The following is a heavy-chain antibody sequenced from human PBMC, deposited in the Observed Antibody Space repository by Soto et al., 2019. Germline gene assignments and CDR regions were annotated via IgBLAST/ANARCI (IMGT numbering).Heavy chain of an antibody. CDR3: ARDAPSSKYTISLYRYFDY. CDR2: LILIFGPA. D-gene: IGHD6-13*01. Sequence: QVQLVQSGAEVKKPGSSVKVSCKASGGTFSSYAFTWVRQAPGQGLEWMGGLILIFGPANYAQKFQGRVTTTADDSTSTAYMELRSLRSEDTAVYYCARDAPSSKYTISLYRYFDYWGQGTMVTVSS. V-gene: IGHV1-69*01. CDR1: GGTFSSYA. J-gene: IGHJ4*02.